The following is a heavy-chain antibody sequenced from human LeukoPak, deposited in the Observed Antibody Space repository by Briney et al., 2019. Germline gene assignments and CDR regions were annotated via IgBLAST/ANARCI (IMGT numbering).Heavy chain of an antibody. J-gene: IGHJ4*02. V-gene: IGHV3-7*01. CDR2: INQDQSHK. D-gene: IGHD3-22*01. CDR3: ARVIGGYDTVDC. CDR1: GFTFYNYW. Sequence: GGSLRLSCAASGFTFYNYWMSWVRQAPGKGLEWVANINQDQSHKYYLGSVEGRFTISRDNAKKSLYLQMDSLRAEDTAIYYCARVIGGYDTVDCWGQGSLVTVSS.